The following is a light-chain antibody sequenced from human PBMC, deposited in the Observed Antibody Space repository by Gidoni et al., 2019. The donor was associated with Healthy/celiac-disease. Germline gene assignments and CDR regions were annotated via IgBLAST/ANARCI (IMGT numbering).Light chain of an antibody. CDR2: KDS. Sequence: SYELTQPPSVSVSPGQTASITCSGDKLGDKYACWYQQKPGQSPVLVIYKDSKRPSGSPERFSGSNSGNTATLTISGTQAMDEADYYCQAWDSSIHVVFGGGTKLTVL. J-gene: IGLJ2*01. CDR1: KLGDKY. CDR3: QAWDSSIHVV. V-gene: IGLV3-1*01.